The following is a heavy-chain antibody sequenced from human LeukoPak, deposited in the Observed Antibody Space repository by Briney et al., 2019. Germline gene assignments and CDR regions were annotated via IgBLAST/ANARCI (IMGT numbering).Heavy chain of an antibody. CDR2: IGTAGDT. J-gene: IGHJ6*02. Sequence: SGGSLRLSCTASGFSFSSYDMHWVRQATGKGLEWVSAIGTAGDTYYPGSVKGRFTISRENAKNSLYLQMNSLRAGDTAVYYCARGSVAGNNGGFGYGMDVWGQGTTVTVSS. V-gene: IGHV3-13*01. CDR1: GFSFSSYD. D-gene: IGHD6-19*01. CDR3: ARGSVAGNNGGFGYGMDV.